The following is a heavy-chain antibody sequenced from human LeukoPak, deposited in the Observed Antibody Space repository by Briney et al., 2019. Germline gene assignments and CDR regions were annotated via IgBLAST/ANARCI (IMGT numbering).Heavy chain of an antibody. D-gene: IGHD2-15*01. CDR1: GYTFTSYY. V-gene: IGHV1-46*01. CDR2: INPSGGST. CDR3: ARGQYCSGGSCYHAQFDY. Sequence: ASVKVSCKASGYTFTSYYMHWVRQAPGQGLEWMGIINPSGGSTSYAQEFQGRVTMTRDTSTSTVYMELSSLRSEDTAVYYCARGQYCSGGSCYHAQFDYWGQGTLVTVSS. J-gene: IGHJ4*02.